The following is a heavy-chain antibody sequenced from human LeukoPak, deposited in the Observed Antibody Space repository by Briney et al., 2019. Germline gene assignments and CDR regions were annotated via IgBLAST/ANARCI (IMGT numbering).Heavy chain of an antibody. J-gene: IGHJ4*02. V-gene: IGHV3-66*01. D-gene: IGHD3-22*01. Sequence: GGSLRLSCAASGFTVSSNYMSWVRQAPGKGLEWVSVIYSGGSTYYADSVKGRFTISRDNSKNTLYLQTNSLRAEDTAVYYCAREGPAYYYDSSGYYWSGVDYWGQGTLVTVSS. CDR1: GFTVSSNY. CDR3: AREGPAYYYDSSGYYWSGVDY. CDR2: IYSGGST.